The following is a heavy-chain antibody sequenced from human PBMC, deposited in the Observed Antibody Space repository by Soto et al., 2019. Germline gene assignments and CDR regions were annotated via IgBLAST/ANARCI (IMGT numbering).Heavy chain of an antibody. J-gene: IGHJ6*02. CDR2: IYSGGST. CDR3: ARKSGSGYYPYYYYYGMDV. V-gene: IGHV3-53*01. Sequence: SLRLSCAASGFPVSSNYMSWVRQAPGKGLEWVSVIYSGGSTYYADSVKGRFTISRDNSKNTLYLQMDSLRAEDTAVYYCARKSGSGYYPYYYYYGMDVWGQGTTVTVSS. CDR1: GFPVSSNY. D-gene: IGHD3-3*01.